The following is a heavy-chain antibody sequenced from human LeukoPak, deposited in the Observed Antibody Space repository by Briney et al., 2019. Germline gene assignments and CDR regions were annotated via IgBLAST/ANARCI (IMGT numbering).Heavy chain of an antibody. V-gene: IGHV3-30-3*01. CDR1: GFTFSTYT. D-gene: IGHD5-18*01. Sequence: GRSLRLSCAASGFTFSTYTMHWVRQAPGKGLEWVALISYDGSNKYYADSVKGRFTISRDNSKNTLYLQMNSLRAEDTAGYYCARDSGYSNGHPFADWGQGTQVTVSS. CDR2: ISYDGSNK. J-gene: IGHJ4*02. CDR3: ARDSGYSNGHPFAD.